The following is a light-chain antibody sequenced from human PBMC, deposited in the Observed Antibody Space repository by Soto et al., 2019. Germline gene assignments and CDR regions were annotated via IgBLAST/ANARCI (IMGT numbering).Light chain of an antibody. J-gene: IGKJ4*01. V-gene: IGKV1-39*01. CDR3: QPRYNTPPT. CDR1: QSVSSY. CDR2: AAS. Sequence: DIQMTQSPSSLSASVGDRVTITCRASQSVSSYLNWYQHKPGKAPKLLIYAASRLQSGVPSRFSGSGSGTDFTLTISSLQPEDFATYYCQPRYNTPPTLGGGTKVDIK.